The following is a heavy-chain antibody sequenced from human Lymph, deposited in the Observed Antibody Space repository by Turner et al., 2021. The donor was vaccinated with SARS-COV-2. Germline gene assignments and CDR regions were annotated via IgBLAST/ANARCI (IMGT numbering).Heavy chain of an antibody. Sequence: LQLQASGPGLVKPSASLSLACPVPGGSISSSSYYWGWIRQPPGKGLEWIGSLYYSGSTYDNPSLKRRVTISVDTSKNQFALKLSSVTAADTAVDYWARRRQWLVHWYVDLWGRGTLVTVSS. V-gene: IGHV4-39*01. J-gene: IGHJ2*01. CDR1: GGSISSSSYY. CDR2: LYYSGST. CDR3: ARRRQWLVHWYVDL. D-gene: IGHD6-19*01.